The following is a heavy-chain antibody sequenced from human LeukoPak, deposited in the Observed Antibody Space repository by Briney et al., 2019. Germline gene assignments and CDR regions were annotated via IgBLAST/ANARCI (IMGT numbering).Heavy chain of an antibody. D-gene: IGHD3-10*01. J-gene: IGHJ3*02. Sequence: GASVKVSCKVSGYTLTELSMHWVRQAPGKGLEWMGGFDPEDGETIYAQKFQGRVTMTEDTSTDTAYMELSSLRSEDTAVYYCATVSPTMVRGVDAFDIWGQGTMVTVSS. V-gene: IGHV1-24*01. CDR2: FDPEDGET. CDR1: GYTLTELS. CDR3: ATVSPTMVRGVDAFDI.